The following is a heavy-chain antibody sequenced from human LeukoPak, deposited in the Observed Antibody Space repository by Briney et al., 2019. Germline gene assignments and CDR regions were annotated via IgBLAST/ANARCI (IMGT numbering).Heavy chain of an antibody. D-gene: IGHD2-15*01. J-gene: IGHJ4*02. Sequence: GGSLRLSCAASGFTFSSSAMTWVRQAPGKGLEWVSVISGSGDSTFYADSVKGRFTISRDSSENTVYLQMNSLRAGDTAIYYCAKGMSGSCYSGLHCWGQGTLVTVSS. CDR1: GFTFSSSA. V-gene: IGHV3-23*01. CDR2: ISGSGDST. CDR3: AKGMSGSCYSGLHC.